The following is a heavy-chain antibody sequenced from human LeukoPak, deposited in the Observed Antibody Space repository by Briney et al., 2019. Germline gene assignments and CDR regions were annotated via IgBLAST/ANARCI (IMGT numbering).Heavy chain of an antibody. CDR2: IHYSGST. CDR1: GGSITGSY. J-gene: IGHJ6*02. Sequence: SETLSLTCTVSGGSITGSYWSWIRQSPGKGLEWIGYIHYSGSTYYNPSLESRVTISVDMSKNQFSLRLSSMTAADTAVYFCARDHPLPDVWGQGTTVTVSS. CDR3: ARDHPLPDV. V-gene: IGHV4-59*01.